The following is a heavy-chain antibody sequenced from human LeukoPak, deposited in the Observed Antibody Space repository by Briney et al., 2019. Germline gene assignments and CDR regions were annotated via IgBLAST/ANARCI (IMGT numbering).Heavy chain of an antibody. J-gene: IGHJ4*02. CDR3: ARDRSSSFFDY. CDR1: GGSINSNKW. Sequence: PSGTLSLTCVVSGGSINSNKWWSWVRQPPGKGLEWIGEIFHSGSTNYSPSLKSRVTISLDKARNQFSLKLTSVTAADTAVYYCARDRSSSFFDYWGQGTLVTVSS. V-gene: IGHV4-4*02. D-gene: IGHD6-13*01. CDR2: IFHSGST.